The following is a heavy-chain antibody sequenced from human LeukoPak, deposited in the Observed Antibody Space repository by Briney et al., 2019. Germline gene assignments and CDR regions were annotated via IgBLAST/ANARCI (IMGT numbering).Heavy chain of an antibody. CDR3: ARLGDSVPVAHGMAL. J-gene: IGHJ6*02. Sequence: GRSLRLSCAASGFTFSSYAMHWIRQAPGKGLECVSVISNDGRNKYYADSVKGRFTISRDNSKNTLYLQMNSPTAEDTAVYSCARLGDSVPVAHGMALRGQGTTVTVSS. CDR1: GFTFSSYA. V-gene: IGHV3-30*04. CDR2: ISNDGRNK. D-gene: IGHD5/OR15-5a*01.